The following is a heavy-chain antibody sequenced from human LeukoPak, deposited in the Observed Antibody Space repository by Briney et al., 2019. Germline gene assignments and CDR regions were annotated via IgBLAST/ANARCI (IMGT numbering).Heavy chain of an antibody. Sequence: GGSLRLSCVGSGFTFSDYGMSWVRQAPGKGLEWVANIKQDGSEKYYVDSVKGRFTISRDNAKNSLYPQMNSLRAEDTAVYYCARGKHDSSGWYNPGYWGQGTLVTVSS. D-gene: IGHD6-19*01. V-gene: IGHV3-7*01. J-gene: IGHJ4*02. CDR2: IKQDGSEK. CDR1: GFTFSDYG. CDR3: ARGKHDSSGWYNPGY.